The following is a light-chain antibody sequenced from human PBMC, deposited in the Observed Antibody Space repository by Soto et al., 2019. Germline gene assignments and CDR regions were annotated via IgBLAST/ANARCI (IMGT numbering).Light chain of an antibody. Sequence: QSVLAQPASVSGSPGQSITISCTVTSSDVGGYNLVSWYQQHPGKAPKVVIYDGNKRPSGISYRFSASKSGNTASLTISGLRTEDEADYYCCSYAGHSTFVFGSGTKVTLL. J-gene: IGLJ1*01. V-gene: IGLV2-23*03. CDR2: DGN. CDR3: CSYAGHSTFV. CDR1: SSDVGGYNL.